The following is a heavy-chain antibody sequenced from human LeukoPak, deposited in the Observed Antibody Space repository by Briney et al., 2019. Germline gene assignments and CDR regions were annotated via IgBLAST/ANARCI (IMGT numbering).Heavy chain of an antibody. CDR2: INHSGST. D-gene: IGHD3-10*01. V-gene: IGHV4-34*01. CDR1: GGSFSGYY. J-gene: IGHJ4*02. CDR3: ARGRDVTMVRGAYLYDY. Sequence: PSETLSLTCAVYGGSFSGYYWSWIRQPPGKGLEWIGEINHSGSTNYNPSLKSRVTISVDTSKNQFSLKLSSVTAADTAVYYCARGRDVTMVRGAYLYDYWGQGTLVTVSS.